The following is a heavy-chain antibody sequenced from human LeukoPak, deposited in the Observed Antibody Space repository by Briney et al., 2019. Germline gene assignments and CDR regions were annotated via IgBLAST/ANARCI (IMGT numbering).Heavy chain of an antibody. J-gene: IGHJ5*02. V-gene: IGHV1-2*02. D-gene: IGHD6-13*01. CDR3: ARDSRLFQQLVQNWFDP. CDR2: INPNSGGT. CDR1: GYTFTGYY. Sequence: GASVKVSCTASGYTFTGYYMHWVRQAPGQGLEWMGWINPNSGGTNYAQKFQGRVTMTRDTSISTAYMELSRLRSDDTAVYYCARDSRLFQQLVQNWFDPWGQGTLVTVSS.